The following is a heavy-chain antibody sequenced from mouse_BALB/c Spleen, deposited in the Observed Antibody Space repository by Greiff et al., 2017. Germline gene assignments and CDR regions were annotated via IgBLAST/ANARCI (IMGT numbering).Heavy chain of an antibody. CDR1: VYTFTSYY. V-gene: IGHV1S81*02. CDR3: TRYDYDVAWFAY. CDR2: INPSNGGT. Sequence: QVQLKQSGAELVKPGASVKLSCKASVYTFTSYYMYWVKQRPGQGLEWIGEINPSNGGTNFNEKFKSKATLTVDKSSSTAYMQLSSLTSEDSAVYYCTRYDYDVAWFAYWGQGTLVTVSA. D-gene: IGHD2-4*01. J-gene: IGHJ3*01.